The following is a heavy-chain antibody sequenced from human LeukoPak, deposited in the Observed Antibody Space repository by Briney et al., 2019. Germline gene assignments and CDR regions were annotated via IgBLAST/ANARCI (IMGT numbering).Heavy chain of an antibody. CDR2: IYGGGST. CDR3: ARDLASSSGWEFDY. Sequence: AGSLRLSCAASGFTVSSNYMNWVRQTPGKGLEWVSLIYGGGSTYYADSVKGRFTISRDNSKNTLYLQMNSLRAEDTAVYYCARDLASSSGWEFDYWGQGTLVTVSS. D-gene: IGHD6-19*01. V-gene: IGHV3-53*01. J-gene: IGHJ4*02. CDR1: GFTVSSNY.